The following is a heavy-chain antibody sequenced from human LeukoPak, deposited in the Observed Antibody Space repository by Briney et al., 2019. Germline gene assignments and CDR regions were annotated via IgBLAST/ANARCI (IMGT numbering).Heavy chain of an antibody. J-gene: IGHJ4*02. V-gene: IGHV3-48*01. Sequence: GRSLRLSCAASGFTFSSYAMHWVRQAPGKGLEWVSYISSSSSTIYYADSVKGRFTISRDNAKNSLYLQMNSLRAEDTAVYYCARWFSGYNSTFDYWGQGTLVTVSS. CDR2: ISSSSSTI. D-gene: IGHD5-12*01. CDR3: ARWFSGYNSTFDY. CDR1: GFTFSSYA.